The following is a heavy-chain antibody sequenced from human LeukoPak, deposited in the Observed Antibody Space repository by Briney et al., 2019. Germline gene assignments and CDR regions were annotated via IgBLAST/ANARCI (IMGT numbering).Heavy chain of an antibody. J-gene: IGHJ4*02. CDR2: IYTSGST. CDR3: ARQGNGYSRVDY. D-gene: IGHD5-24*01. Sequence: PSETLSLTCTVSGGSISSGSYYWSWIRQPAGKGLEWIGRIYTSGSTNYNPSLKSRVTISVDTSKNQFSLKLSSVTAADTATYYCARQGNGYSRVDYWGQGTLVTVSS. V-gene: IGHV4-61*02. CDR1: GGSISSGSYY.